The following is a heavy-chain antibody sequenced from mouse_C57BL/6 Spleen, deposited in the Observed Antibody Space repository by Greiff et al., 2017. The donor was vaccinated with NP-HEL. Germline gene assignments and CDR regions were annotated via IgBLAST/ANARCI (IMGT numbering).Heavy chain of an antibody. CDR2: IDPETGGT. D-gene: IGHD1-1*01. J-gene: IGHJ3*01. V-gene: IGHV1-15*01. CDR3: TRSSDYSAWFAY. CDR1: GYTFTDYE. Sequence: QVQLQQSGAELVRPGASVTLSCKASGYTFTDYEMHWVKQTPMHGLEWIGAIDPETGGTAYNQKFKGKAILTADKSSSTAYMELRSLTSEDSAVYYCTRSSDYSAWFAYWGQGTLVTVSA.